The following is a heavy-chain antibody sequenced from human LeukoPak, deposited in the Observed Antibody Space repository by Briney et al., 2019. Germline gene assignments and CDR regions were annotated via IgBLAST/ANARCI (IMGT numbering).Heavy chain of an antibody. CDR2: IYYSGST. CDR1: RGSISSYY. Sequence: SETLSLTCTVSRGSISSYYWSWIRQPPGKGLEWIGYIYYSGSTNYNPSLKSRVTISVDTSKNQFSLKLRSVTAADTAVYYCAGIDYGDYVQHWSQGTLVTVSS. J-gene: IGHJ1*01. CDR3: AGIDYGDYVQH. V-gene: IGHV4-59*01. D-gene: IGHD4-17*01.